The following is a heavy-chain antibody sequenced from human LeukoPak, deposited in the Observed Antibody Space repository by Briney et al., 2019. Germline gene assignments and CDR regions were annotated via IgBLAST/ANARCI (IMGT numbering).Heavy chain of an antibody. CDR1: GGSISSGGYY. D-gene: IGHD2-15*01. V-gene: IGHV4-30-2*01. CDR2: IYHSGST. J-gene: IGHJ4*02. CDR3: GRDDSMAIDY. Sequence: SETLSLTCTVSGGSISSGGYYWSWIRQPPGKGLEWIGYIYHSGSTYYNPSLKSRVTISVDRSKNQFSLKLSSVTAADTAVYYCGRDDSMAIDYWGQGTLVTDSS.